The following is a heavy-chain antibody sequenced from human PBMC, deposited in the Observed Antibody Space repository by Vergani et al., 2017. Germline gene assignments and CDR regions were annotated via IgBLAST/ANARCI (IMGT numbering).Heavy chain of an antibody. CDR3: AREGYYYDSIGYYFQGWFDP. J-gene: IGHJ5*02. CDR2: INPNSGGT. D-gene: IGHD3-22*01. Sequence: QVQLVQSGAEVKKPGASVKVSCKASGYTFTSYGISWVRQAHGQGLEWMGWINPNSGGTNSEQKFQGWVTMTRDTSIITAYMELIRLRSYDTAVYYWAREGYYYDSIGYYFQGWFDPWGQGTLVTVSS. V-gene: IGHV1-2*04. CDR1: GYTFTSYG.